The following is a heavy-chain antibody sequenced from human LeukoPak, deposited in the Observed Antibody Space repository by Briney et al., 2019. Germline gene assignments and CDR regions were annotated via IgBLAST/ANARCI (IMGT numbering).Heavy chain of an antibody. CDR3: ARGEFYDSNTYNPPFGY. Sequence: GGSLRLSCAASGFTFSSYGMHWVRQAPGKGLEWVAVIWFDGGNEFYADSVKGRFTISRDNAKNSLYLQMNSLRAEDTAVYYCARGEFYDSNTYNPPFGYWGQGTLVTVSP. V-gene: IGHV3-33*03. CDR2: IWFDGGNE. D-gene: IGHD3-22*01. J-gene: IGHJ4*02. CDR1: GFTFSSYG.